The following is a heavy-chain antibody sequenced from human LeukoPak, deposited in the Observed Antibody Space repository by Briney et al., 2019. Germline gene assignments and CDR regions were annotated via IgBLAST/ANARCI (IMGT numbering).Heavy chain of an antibody. J-gene: IGHJ6*03. CDR3: ARGVLVRGIVVVPAAITPRGTYYMDV. V-gene: IGHV4-34*01. CDR1: GGSFSGYY. CDR2: INHSGST. D-gene: IGHD2-2*02. Sequence: SETLSLTCAVYGGSFSGYYWSWIRQPPGKGLGWIGEINHSGSTNYNPSLKSRVTISVDTSKNQFSLKLSSVTAADTAVYYCARGVLVRGIVVVPAAITPRGTYYMDVWGKGTTVAVSS.